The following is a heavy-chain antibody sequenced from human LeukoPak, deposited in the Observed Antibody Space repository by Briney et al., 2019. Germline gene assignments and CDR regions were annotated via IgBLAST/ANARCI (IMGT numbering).Heavy chain of an antibody. CDR2: IWYDGSNK. CDR1: GFTFADFG. D-gene: IGHD3-22*01. CDR3: AREEDYSDTSGHYFFDY. V-gene: IGHV3-33*01. J-gene: IGHJ4*02. Sequence: PGRSLRLSCAASGFTFADFGMHWVRQAPGKGLEWVAVIWYDGSNKFYGDSVRGRFTISRDNSMNTLYLQMNSLRAEDTAVYYCAREEDYSDTSGHYFFDYWGQGTLVTVSS.